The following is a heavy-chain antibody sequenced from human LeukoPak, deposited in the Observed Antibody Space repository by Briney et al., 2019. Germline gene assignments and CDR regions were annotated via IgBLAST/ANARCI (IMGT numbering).Heavy chain of an antibody. Sequence: GPLRLSCAASGFTFSSYAMGWVRQAPGKGLEWVSAISGSGGSTYYADSVKGRFTISRDNSKNTLYLQMNSLRAEDTAVYYCAKGVGRWLQPGTYYFDYWGQGTLVTVSS. CDR3: AKGVGRWLQPGTYYFDY. J-gene: IGHJ4*02. V-gene: IGHV3-23*01. CDR2: ISGSGGST. D-gene: IGHD5-24*01. CDR1: GFTFSSYA.